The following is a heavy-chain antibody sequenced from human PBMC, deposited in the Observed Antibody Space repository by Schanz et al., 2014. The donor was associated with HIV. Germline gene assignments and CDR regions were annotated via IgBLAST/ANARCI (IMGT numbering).Heavy chain of an antibody. Sequence: EVQLVESGGGLVQPGRSLRLSCAASGFTFDDYAMHWVRQAPGKGLEWVSGITWNSGRRVYAESVKGRFTISRDNVKNSLYLQMSSLRAEDTAVYYCARDAASHSYGSTMDVWGQGTTVTVSS. V-gene: IGHV3-9*01. CDR3: ARDAASHSYGSTMDV. CDR1: GFTFDDYA. D-gene: IGHD5-18*01. CDR2: ITWNSGRR. J-gene: IGHJ6*02.